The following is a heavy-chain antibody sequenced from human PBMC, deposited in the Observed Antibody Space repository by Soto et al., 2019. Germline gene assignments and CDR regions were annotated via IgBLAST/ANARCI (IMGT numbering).Heavy chain of an antibody. J-gene: IGHJ2*01. CDR3: TTGTSGDYGQNWYFDL. CDR2: IKSKTDGGTT. D-gene: IGHD4-17*01. Sequence: EVQLVESGGGLVKHGGSLRLSCAASGFTFSNAWMNWVRQAPGKGLEWVGRIKSKTDGGTTDYAAPVKGRFTISRDDSKNTLYLQMNSLKTEDTAVYYCTTGTSGDYGQNWYFDLWGRGTLVTVSS. V-gene: IGHV3-15*07. CDR1: GFTFSNAW.